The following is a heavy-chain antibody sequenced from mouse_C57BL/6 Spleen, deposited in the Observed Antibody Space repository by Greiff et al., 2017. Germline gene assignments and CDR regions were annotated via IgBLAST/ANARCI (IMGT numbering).Heavy chain of an antibody. CDR1: GYPFPTSP. CDR2: FHPYNDIP. V-gene: IGHV1-47*01. J-gene: IGHJ4*01. Sequence: VKLVESGAELVKPGASVRMSCKASGYPFPTSPIEWMKQNHGKSLEGIGNFHPYNDIPTYNEKFKGKATLTVEKSSSTVYLELSRLTSGDSAFYYCASGRYYDYDAYYYAMDYWGQGTSGTVSA. CDR3: ASGRYYDYDAYYYAMDY. D-gene: IGHD2-4*01.